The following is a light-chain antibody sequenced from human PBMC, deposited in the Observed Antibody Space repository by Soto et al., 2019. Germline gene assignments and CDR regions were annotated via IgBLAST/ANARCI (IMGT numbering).Light chain of an antibody. CDR3: QQRSSWPLT. CDR1: QGVSRF. CDR2: DAS. V-gene: IGKV3-11*01. Sequence: ENVLTQSPATLSLSPGERATLSCRASQGVSRFLAWYQQKPGQAPRLLIYDASNRATGIPARFSGSGSGTDFTLAISSLEPEDFAVYYCQQRSSWPLTFGGGTKVEIK. J-gene: IGKJ4*01.